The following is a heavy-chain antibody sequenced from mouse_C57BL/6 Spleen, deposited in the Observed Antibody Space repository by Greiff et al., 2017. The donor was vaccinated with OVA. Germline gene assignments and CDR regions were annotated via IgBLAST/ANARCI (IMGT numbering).Heavy chain of an antibody. CDR3: TRKTASWERYFDV. V-gene: IGHV6-6*01. J-gene: IGHJ1*03. D-gene: IGHD6-1*02. Sequence: EVQLVESGGGLVQPGGSMKLSCAASGFTFSDAWMDWVRQTPEKGLEWVAEIRNKANNHATYYAESVKGRFTSTRDESESSVYRQVNSLRAEDTGIYSCTRKTASWERYFDVWGTGTTVTVSS. CDR2: IRNKANNHAT. CDR1: GFTFSDAW.